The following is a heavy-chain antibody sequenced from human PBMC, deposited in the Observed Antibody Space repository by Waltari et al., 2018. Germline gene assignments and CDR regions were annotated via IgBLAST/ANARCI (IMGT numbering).Heavy chain of an antibody. CDR3: ARDRHYYDSSGYYDY. D-gene: IGHD3-22*01. J-gene: IGHJ4*02. Sequence: EVQLVASGGGLVQPGGSLRLSCAASGFTVSSNYMSWVRQAPGKGLEWVSVIYSGGSTYYADSVKGRFTISRDNSKNTLYLQMNSLRAEDTAVYYCARDRHYYDSSGYYDYWGQGTLVTVSS. V-gene: IGHV3-66*02. CDR1: GFTVSSNY. CDR2: IYSGGST.